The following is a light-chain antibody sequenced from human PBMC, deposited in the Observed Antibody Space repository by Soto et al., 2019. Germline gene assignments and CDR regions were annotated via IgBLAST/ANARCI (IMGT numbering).Light chain of an antibody. Sequence: QSVLTEPASVSGSPGQSMTISCTETSSDVGSYNLVSWYQQHPGKAPKLMIYEVSKRPSGVSNRSSGSKSGNTASLTISGLQAEDEADYYCCSYAGSSTFVFGTGTKVTVL. CDR1: SSDVGSYNL. V-gene: IGLV2-23*02. CDR3: CSYAGSSTFV. CDR2: EVS. J-gene: IGLJ1*01.